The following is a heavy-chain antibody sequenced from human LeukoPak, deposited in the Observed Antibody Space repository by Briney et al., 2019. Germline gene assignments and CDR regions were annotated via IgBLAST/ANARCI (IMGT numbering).Heavy chain of an antibody. Sequence: ASVKVSCKASGYTFTGYYMHWVRQAPGQGLEWMGWINPNSGGTNYAQKFQGRVTMTRDTSISTAYMELSRLRAEDTAVYYCAKDLVYLGYCSSTSCYAYAIDIRGQGTMVTVSS. V-gene: IGHV1-2*02. CDR2: INPNSGGT. CDR3: AKDLVYLGYCSSTSCYAYAIDI. J-gene: IGHJ3*02. D-gene: IGHD2-2*01. CDR1: GYTFTGYY.